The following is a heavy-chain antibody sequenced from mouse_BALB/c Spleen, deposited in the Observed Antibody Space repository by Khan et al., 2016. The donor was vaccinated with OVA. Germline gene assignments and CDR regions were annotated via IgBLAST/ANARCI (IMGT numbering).Heavy chain of an antibody. Sequence: QVQLQQSGAELARPGASVKMSCKASGYTFTSYTMHWVRQRPGQALEWIGNINPSNNYTNYNQNFKDKAALIVDKSSSTAYMQLSSLTSEDSAVYYCLREGAYYRSDGWFAYWGQGTLVTVSA. CDR3: LREGAYYRSDGWFAY. CDR2: INPSNNYT. V-gene: IGHV1-4*01. D-gene: IGHD2-14*01. CDR1: GYTFTSYT. J-gene: IGHJ3*01.